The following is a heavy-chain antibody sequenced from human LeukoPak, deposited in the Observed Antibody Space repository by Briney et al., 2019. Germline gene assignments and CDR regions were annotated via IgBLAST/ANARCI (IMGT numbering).Heavy chain of an antibody. Sequence: GGSLRLSCAASGFTFSSYGMSWVRQAPGKGLEWVSAISGSGGSTYYADSVKGRFTISRDNAKNSLYLQMNSLRAEDTAVYYCASKRATDAFDIWGQGTMVTVSS. CDR2: ISGSGGST. V-gene: IGHV3-23*01. CDR3: ASKRATDAFDI. CDR1: GFTFSSYG. J-gene: IGHJ3*02. D-gene: IGHD6-25*01.